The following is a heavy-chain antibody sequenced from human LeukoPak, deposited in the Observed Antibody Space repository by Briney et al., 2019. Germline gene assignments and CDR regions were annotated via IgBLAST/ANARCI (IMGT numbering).Heavy chain of an antibody. CDR1: GFTFSSYE. J-gene: IGHJ4*02. CDR2: ISSSGSTI. CDR3: ARVSGSDTVTVDY. D-gene: IGHD4-11*01. Sequence: GGSLRLSCAASGFTFSSYEMNWVRQAPGKGLEWVSYISSSGSTIYYADSVKGRFTISRDNAKNSLYLQMNSLRAEDTAVYYCARVSGSDTVTVDYWGQGTLVTVSS. V-gene: IGHV3-48*03.